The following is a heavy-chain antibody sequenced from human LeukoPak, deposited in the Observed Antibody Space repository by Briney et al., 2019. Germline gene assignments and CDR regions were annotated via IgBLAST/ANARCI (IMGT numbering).Heavy chain of an antibody. CDR3: ARVRYYDSSGYPYTFREKYFDY. Sequence: PGGSLRLSCAASGFTFSSYWMSWVRQAPGKGLEWVANIKQDGSEKYYVDSVKGRFTISRDNAKNSLYLQMNSLRAEDTAVYYCARVRYYDSSGYPYTFREKYFDYWGQGTLVTVSS. J-gene: IGHJ4*02. V-gene: IGHV3-7*01. D-gene: IGHD3-22*01. CDR1: GFTFSSYW. CDR2: IKQDGSEK.